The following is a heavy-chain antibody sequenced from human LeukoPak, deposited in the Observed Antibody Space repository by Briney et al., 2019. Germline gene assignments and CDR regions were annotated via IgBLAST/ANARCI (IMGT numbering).Heavy chain of an antibody. D-gene: IGHD5-24*01. Sequence: ASVTVSCKASGYTFTSYGISWLRQAPGQGLEWMGWISAYNGNTNYGQKLQGRVTITTDTSTRTAYRKLRSIRSEETAVYYCARGEDGYKIDYWGQGPLVTVPS. CDR1: GYTFTSYG. V-gene: IGHV1-18*01. CDR3: ARGEDGYKIDY. J-gene: IGHJ4*02. CDR2: ISAYNGNT.